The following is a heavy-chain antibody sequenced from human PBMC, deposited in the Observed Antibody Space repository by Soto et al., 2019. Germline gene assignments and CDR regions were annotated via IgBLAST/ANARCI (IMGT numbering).Heavy chain of an antibody. J-gene: IGHJ3*02. Sequence: GASVKVSCKTSGGPFNNHAINWVRQAPGQGLEWVGLVNPTLGTADYAQKFQGRVTMTADEVTNTAYMELSSLRSDDTGVYYCASDYGEIDAFDIWGQGTSVT. D-gene: IGHD4-17*01. CDR1: GGPFNNHA. CDR2: VNPTLGTA. CDR3: ASDYGEIDAFDI. V-gene: IGHV1-69*11.